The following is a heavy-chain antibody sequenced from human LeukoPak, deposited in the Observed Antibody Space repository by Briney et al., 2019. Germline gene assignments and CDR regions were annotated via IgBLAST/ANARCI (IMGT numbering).Heavy chain of an antibody. Sequence: GGSLRLSCAASGFTFSSYAMSWVRQAPGKGLEWVSAISGSGGSTYYADSVKGRFTISRDNSKNTLYLQMNSPRAEDTAVYYCAKANIVVVPAAYFDYWGQGTLVTVSS. CDR1: GFTFSSYA. J-gene: IGHJ4*02. CDR2: ISGSGGST. D-gene: IGHD2-2*01. V-gene: IGHV3-23*01. CDR3: AKANIVVVPAAYFDY.